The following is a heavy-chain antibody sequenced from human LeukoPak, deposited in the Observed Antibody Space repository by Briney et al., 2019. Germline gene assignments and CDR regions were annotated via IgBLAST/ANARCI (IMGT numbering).Heavy chain of an antibody. CDR1: GGSISSGGYY. D-gene: IGHD3-10*01. V-gene: IGHV4-31*03. Sequence: SETLSLTCTVSGGSISSGGYYCSWIHQPPGKGLEWIGYIYYSGTTYYNPSLRRRVTISVDTSKNPFSLKLSSVTAADTAVYFCARTLWFGEPYLDFWGRGTLVTVSS. CDR2: IYYSGTT. CDR3: ARTLWFGEPYLDF. J-gene: IGHJ4*02.